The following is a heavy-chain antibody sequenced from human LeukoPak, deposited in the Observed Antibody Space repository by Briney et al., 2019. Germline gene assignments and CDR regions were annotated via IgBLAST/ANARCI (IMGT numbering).Heavy chain of an antibody. CDR1: GFTFSSYW. D-gene: IGHD6-6*01. CDR2: INSDGSST. V-gene: IGHV3-74*01. Sequence: GGSLRLSCAASGFTFSSYWMHWVRQAPGKGLVWVSRINSDGSSTSYADSVKGRFTISRDNAKNTLYLQMNSLRAEDTAVYYCASQIIAARRIDYWGQGTLVTVSS. CDR3: ASQIIAARRIDY. J-gene: IGHJ4*02.